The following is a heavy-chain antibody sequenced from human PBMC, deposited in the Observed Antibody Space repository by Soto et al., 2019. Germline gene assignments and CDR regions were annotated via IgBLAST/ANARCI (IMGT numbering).Heavy chain of an antibody. V-gene: IGHV4-39*01. Sequence: SETLSLTCTVSGDTVIISDYYWGWIRQPPGKGLEWIGSIHYSGSTYYNPSLKSRVTISGDTSKKQFSLKLTSVTAADAAVYYCAAHDSGGYYAEYWGQGTLVTVSS. CDR2: IHYSGST. CDR1: GDTVIISDYY. J-gene: IGHJ4*02. CDR3: AAHDSGGYYAEY. D-gene: IGHD3-22*01.